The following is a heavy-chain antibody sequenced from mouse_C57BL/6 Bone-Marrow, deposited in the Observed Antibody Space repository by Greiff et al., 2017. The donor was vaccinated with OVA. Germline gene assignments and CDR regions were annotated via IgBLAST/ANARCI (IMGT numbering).Heavy chain of an antibody. Sequence: VQLKESVAELVRPGASVKLSCTASGFNIKNTYMHWVKQRPEQGLEWIGRIDPANGNTKYAPKFQGKATITADTSSNTAYLQLSSLTSEDTAINYCAMDYDYEGGLFAYWGQGTLVTVSA. V-gene: IGHV14-3*01. CDR2: IDPANGNT. CDR3: AMDYDYEGGLFAY. CDR1: GFNIKNTY. D-gene: IGHD2-4*01. J-gene: IGHJ3*01.